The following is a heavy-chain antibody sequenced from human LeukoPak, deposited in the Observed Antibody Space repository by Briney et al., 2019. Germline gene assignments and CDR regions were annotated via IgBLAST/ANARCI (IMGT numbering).Heavy chain of an antibody. Sequence: GGSLRLSCAASGFTFSSYGMHWVRQAPGKGLEWVAVTSYDGSNAYYADSVMGRFTISRDNSKNTLYLQMNSLRAEDTAVYYCARGYYYDSSGYYYGETTFDYWGQGTLVTVSS. V-gene: IGHV3-30*03. CDR1: GFTFSSYG. D-gene: IGHD3-22*01. CDR2: TSYDGSNA. CDR3: ARGYYYDSSGYYYGETTFDY. J-gene: IGHJ4*02.